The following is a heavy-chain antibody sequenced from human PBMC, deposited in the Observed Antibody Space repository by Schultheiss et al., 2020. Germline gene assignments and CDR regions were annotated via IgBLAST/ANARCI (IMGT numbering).Heavy chain of an antibody. CDR1: GYTFTGYY. CDR3: ARGRAVNYDILTGYYHYYYGMDV. D-gene: IGHD3-9*01. Sequence: ASVKVSCKASGYTFTGYYMHWVRQAPGQGLEWMGWLSAYNGNTNYAQKLQGRVTMTRNTSISTAYMELSSLRSEDTAVYYCARGRAVNYDILTGYYHYYYGMDVWGQGPTVTVSS. V-gene: IGHV1-8*02. J-gene: IGHJ6*02. CDR2: LSAYNGNT.